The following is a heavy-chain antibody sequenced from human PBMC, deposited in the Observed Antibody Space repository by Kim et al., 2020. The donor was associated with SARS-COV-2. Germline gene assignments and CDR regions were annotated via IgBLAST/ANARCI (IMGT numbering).Heavy chain of an antibody. CDR2: IISSSSYT. J-gene: IGHJ4*02. CDR3: ARCLAGAMVASPWPSDY. CDR1: GFTFSSYS. Sequence: GGSLRLSCAASGFTFSSYSMNWVRQAPGKGLEWVSSIISSSSYTKHADSVKGRFTISRDHAKNSRYLQMNSLRAEDTAVNYCARCLAGAMVASPWPSDYWGQGTLVTVSS. D-gene: IGHD5-18*01. V-gene: IGHV3-21*01.